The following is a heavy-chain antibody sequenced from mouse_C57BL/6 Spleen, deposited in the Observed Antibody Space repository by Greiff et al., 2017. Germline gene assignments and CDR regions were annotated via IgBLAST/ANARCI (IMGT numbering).Heavy chain of an antibody. Sequence: QVQLKESGPGLVQPSQSLSITCTVSGFSLTSYGVHWVRQSPGKGLEWLGVIWSGGSTDYNAAFISRLSISKDNSTSQVFFKMNSLQADDTAIYYCARTRYGSSYKYFDVWGTGTTVTVSS. V-gene: IGHV2-2*01. J-gene: IGHJ1*03. CDR3: ARTRYGSSYKYFDV. CDR2: IWSGGST. D-gene: IGHD1-1*01. CDR1: GFSLTSYG.